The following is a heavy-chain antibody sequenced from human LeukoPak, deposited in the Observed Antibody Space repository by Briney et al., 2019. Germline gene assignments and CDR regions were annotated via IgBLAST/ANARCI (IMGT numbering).Heavy chain of an antibody. D-gene: IGHD1-1*01. CDR2: INPSGGDT. V-gene: IGHV1-46*01. CDR1: GYNFASYH. CDR3: ARENECFDY. Sequence: ASVKVSCKTSGYNFASYHMHWVRQAPGQGLEWMGLINPSGGDTNYAEKFQGRVAMTRDMSTSTVYMELISLTSEDSAVYYCARENECFDYWGQGTLVPVSS. J-gene: IGHJ4*02.